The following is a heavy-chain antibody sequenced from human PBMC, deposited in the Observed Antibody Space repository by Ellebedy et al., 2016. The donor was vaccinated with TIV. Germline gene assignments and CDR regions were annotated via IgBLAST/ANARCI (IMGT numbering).Heavy chain of an antibody. CDR1: GFTFSNYW. V-gene: IGHV3-74*01. CDR3: ATERAGGSGIDY. CDR2: INIDGSGT. D-gene: IGHD3-10*01. Sequence: GESLKISCAASGFTFSNYWMHWVRQAPGKGLVWVSTINIDGSGTNYADSVKGRFPISRDNAKSTLYLQMNTLRAEDTAVYYCATERAGGSGIDYWGQGTLVAVSS. J-gene: IGHJ4*02.